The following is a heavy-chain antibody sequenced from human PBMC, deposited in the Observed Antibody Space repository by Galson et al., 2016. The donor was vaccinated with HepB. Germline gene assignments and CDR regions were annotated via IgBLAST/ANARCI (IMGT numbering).Heavy chain of an antibody. J-gene: IGHJ4*02. D-gene: IGHD3-16*01. CDR3: VRPGGMNSARYYAY. CDR2: IFPGDSDT. CDR1: GYKFDSSW. V-gene: IGHV5-51*01. Sequence: QSGAEVKKPGESLKISCKVSGYKFDSSWITWVRQVPGKGLEWMGIIFPGDSDTRYSPSFQGQVTISADKSISIAYLQWSSLKASDTAMYYCVRPGGMNSARYYAYWGQGTLVTVSS.